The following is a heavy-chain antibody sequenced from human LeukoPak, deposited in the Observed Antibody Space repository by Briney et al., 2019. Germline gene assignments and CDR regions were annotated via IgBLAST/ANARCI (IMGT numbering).Heavy chain of an antibody. CDR2: IKKEGSEK. Sequence: GGSLRLSCAASGLTFSSHWMSWVRQAQGKGMEWEANIKKEGSEKYYVDSVKGRFTISRDNAKNSLYLQMNSLRAEDTAVYYCARVGVIVGATLRYYFDYWGQGTLVTVFS. V-gene: IGHV3-7*01. CDR1: GLTFSSHW. J-gene: IGHJ4*02. D-gene: IGHD1-26*01. CDR3: ARVGVIVGATLRYYFDY.